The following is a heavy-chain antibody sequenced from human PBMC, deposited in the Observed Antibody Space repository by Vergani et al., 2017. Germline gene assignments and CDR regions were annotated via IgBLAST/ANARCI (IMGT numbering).Heavy chain of an antibody. CDR3: ARGWWSSNDAFDI. Sequence: EVQLVESGGGLVQPGRSLRLSCAASGFTFDDYAMHWVRQAPGKGLEWVSGISWNSGSIGYADSVKGRFTISRDNAKNSLYLQMNSLRAEDTALYYCARGWWSSNDAFDIWGQGTMVTVSS. V-gene: IGHV3-9*01. CDR2: ISWNSGSI. D-gene: IGHD2-15*01. CDR1: GFTFDDYA. J-gene: IGHJ3*02.